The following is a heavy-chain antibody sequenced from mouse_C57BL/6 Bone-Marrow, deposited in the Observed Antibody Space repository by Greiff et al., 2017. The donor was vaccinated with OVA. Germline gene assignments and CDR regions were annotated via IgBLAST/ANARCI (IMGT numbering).Heavy chain of an antibody. Sequence: ESGPELVKPGASVKISCKASGYAFSSSWMNWVKQRPGKGLEWIGRIYPGDGDTNYNGKFKGKATLTADKSSSTAYMQLSSLTSEDSAVYFCARTGTLYAMDYWGQGTSVTVSS. J-gene: IGHJ4*01. CDR2: IYPGDGDT. V-gene: IGHV1-82*01. CDR3: ARTGTLYAMDY. CDR1: GYAFSSSW. D-gene: IGHD4-1*01.